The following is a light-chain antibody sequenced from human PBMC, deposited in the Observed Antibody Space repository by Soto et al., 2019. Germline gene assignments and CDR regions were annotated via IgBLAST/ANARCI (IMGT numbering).Light chain of an antibody. CDR3: HQHDRSPWT. CDR1: QSVSSSF. J-gene: IGKJ1*01. V-gene: IGKV3-20*01. CDR2: GAS. Sequence: EIVLTQSPGTLSLYPGERANLSCRASQSVSSSFLAWYLQKPGQAPRLLIYGASSRATGIPDRFSGSGSGTDFTLTISRLEPEDFAVYYCHQHDRSPWTLGQGTRVEIK.